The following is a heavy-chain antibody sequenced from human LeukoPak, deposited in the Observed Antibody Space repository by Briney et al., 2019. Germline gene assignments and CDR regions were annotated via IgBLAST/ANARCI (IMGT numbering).Heavy chain of an antibody. CDR3: ARAKTDGDYVDY. CDR2: MNPNSGNT. D-gene: IGHD4-17*01. CDR1: GYTFTSYD. J-gene: IGHJ4*02. Sequence: AXVKVSCKASGYTFTSYDINWVRQAAGQGLEWMGWMNPNSGNTVYAQKFQGRVTMTRKTSISTAYMELSSLRSEDTAVYYCARAKTDGDYVDYWGQGTLVTVSS. V-gene: IGHV1-8*01.